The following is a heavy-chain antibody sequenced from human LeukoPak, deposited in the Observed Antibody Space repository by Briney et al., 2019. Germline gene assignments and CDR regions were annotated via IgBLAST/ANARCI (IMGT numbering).Heavy chain of an antibody. CDR3: VDLGSSD. CDR2: IKNDGSEK. J-gene: IGHJ4*02. CDR1: GFPFSTYW. Sequence: GGSLRLSCAASGFPFSTYWITWVREAPGKGLEWVANIKNDGSEKNYVDSVKGRFTISRDNAKNSLYLQMTNLRVEDTAVYYCVDLGSSDCGQGTLVTVSS. D-gene: IGHD5-12*01. V-gene: IGHV3-7*01.